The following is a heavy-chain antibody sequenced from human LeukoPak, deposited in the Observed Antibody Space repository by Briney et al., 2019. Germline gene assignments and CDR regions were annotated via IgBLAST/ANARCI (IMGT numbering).Heavy chain of an antibody. V-gene: IGHV1-69*04. J-gene: IGHJ3*02. D-gene: IGHD3-22*01. CDR1: GYTFTSYA. CDR3: ARESYYYDSSGYGDAFDI. Sequence: SVKVSCKASGYTFTSYAISWVRQAPGQGLEWMGRIIPILGIANYAQKFQGRVTITADKSTSTAYMELSSLRSEDTAVYYCARESYYYDSSGYGDAFDIWGQGTMVTVSS. CDR2: IIPILGIA.